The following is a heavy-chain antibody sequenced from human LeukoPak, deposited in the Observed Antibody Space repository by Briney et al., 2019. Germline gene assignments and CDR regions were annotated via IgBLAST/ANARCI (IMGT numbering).Heavy chain of an antibody. CDR2: ISYDGSNK. CDR1: GFTFSSYG. CDR3: AKDPFGSSYYYYYYGMDV. Sequence: GRSLRLSCAASGFTFSSYGMHWVRQAPGKGLEWVAVISYDGSNKYYADSVKGRFTISRDNSKNTLYLQMNSLIAEDTAVYYCAKDPFGSSYYYYYYGMDVWGQGTTVTVSS. J-gene: IGHJ6*02. D-gene: IGHD3-10*01. V-gene: IGHV3-30*18.